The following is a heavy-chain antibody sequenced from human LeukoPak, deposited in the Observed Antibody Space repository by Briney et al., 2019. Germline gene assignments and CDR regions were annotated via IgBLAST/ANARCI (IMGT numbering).Heavy chain of an antibody. Sequence: SETLSLTCTVSGGSISSPTYYWSWIRQPAGKGLEWIGRIYTSGSTNYNPSLKSRVSISADASKNQFSLRLSSVTAADTAVYYCARHVPYYDSDFSAWGMDVWGQGTTVTVSS. CDR1: GGSISSPTYY. V-gene: IGHV4-61*02. CDR2: IYTSGST. D-gene: IGHD3-16*01. J-gene: IGHJ6*02. CDR3: ARHVPYYDSDFSAWGMDV.